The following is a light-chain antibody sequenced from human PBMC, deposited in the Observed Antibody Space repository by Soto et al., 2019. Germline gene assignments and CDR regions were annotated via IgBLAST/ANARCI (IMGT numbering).Light chain of an antibody. CDR3: SSYTSSSTRV. CDR1: SSDVGGYNY. CDR2: EVS. Sequence: QSALTQPACVSLSPGQSITISCTRTSSDVGGYNYVSWYQQHPGKAPKLMIYEVSNRPSGVSNRFSGSKSGNTASLTISGLQAEDEADYYCSSYTSSSTRVFGTGTKVTVL. J-gene: IGLJ1*01. V-gene: IGLV2-14*01.